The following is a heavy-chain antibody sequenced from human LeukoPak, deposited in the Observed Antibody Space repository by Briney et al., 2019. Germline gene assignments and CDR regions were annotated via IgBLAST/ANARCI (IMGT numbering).Heavy chain of an antibody. CDR2: IKSKTDGGTT. CDR3: TTAFPGLLRYFDWLLTNPDY. Sequence: GSLRLSCAASGFTFSNAWMSWVRQAPGKGLEWVGRIKSKTDGGTTDYAAPVKGRFTISRDDSKNTLYLQMNSLKTEDTAVYYCTTAFPGLLRYFDWLLTNPDYWGQGTLVTVSS. J-gene: IGHJ4*02. V-gene: IGHV3-15*01. D-gene: IGHD3-9*01. CDR1: GFTFSNAW.